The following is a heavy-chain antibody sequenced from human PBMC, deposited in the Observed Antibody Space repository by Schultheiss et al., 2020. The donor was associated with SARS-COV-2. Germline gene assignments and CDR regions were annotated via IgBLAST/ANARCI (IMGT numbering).Heavy chain of an antibody. J-gene: IGHJ4*02. CDR3: ARITYYDSSGYVYDY. CDR2: IDWDDDK. CDR1: GFSLSTSGMC. D-gene: IGHD3-22*01. Sequence: SGPTLVKPTQTLTLTCTFSGFSLSTSGMCVSWIRQPPGKALEWLARIDWDDDKYYSTSLKTRLTISKDTSKNQVVLTMTNMDPVDTATYYCARITYYDSSGYVYDYWGQGTLVTVSS. V-gene: IGHV2-70*11.